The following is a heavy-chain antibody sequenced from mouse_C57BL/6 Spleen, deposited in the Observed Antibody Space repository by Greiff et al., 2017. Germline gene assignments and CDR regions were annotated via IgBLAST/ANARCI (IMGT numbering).Heavy chain of an antibody. J-gene: IGHJ2*01. CDR1: GYTFTSYW. CDR2: IDPSDSYT. D-gene: IGHD1-1*01. V-gene: IGHV1-69*01. Sequence: QVQLQQPGAELVMPGASVKLSCKASGYTFTSYWMHWVKQRPGQGLEWIGEIDPSDSYTNYNQKFKGKSTLTVDKSSSTAYMQLSSLTSEDSAVYYCARFGDYYGSSYDYWGQGTTLTVSS. CDR3: ARFGDYYGSSYDY.